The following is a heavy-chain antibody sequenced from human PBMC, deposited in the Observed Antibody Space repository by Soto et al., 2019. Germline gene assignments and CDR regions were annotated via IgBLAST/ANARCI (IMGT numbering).Heavy chain of an antibody. CDR1: GFTFSSYA. Sequence: GGSLRLSCAASGFTFSSYAMSWVRQAPGKGLEWVSAISGSGGSTYYADSVKGRFTISRDNSKNTLYLQMNSLRAEDTAVYYCATILFEGRFQHWGQGTLVTVSS. D-gene: IGHD3-9*01. CDR3: ATILFEGRFQH. V-gene: IGHV3-23*01. CDR2: ISGSGGST. J-gene: IGHJ1*01.